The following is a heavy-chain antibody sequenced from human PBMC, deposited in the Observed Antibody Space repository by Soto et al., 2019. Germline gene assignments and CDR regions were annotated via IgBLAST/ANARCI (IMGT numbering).Heavy chain of an antibody. V-gene: IGHV1-69*06. CDR3: DRYLPPNDYHH. CDR2: IIPIFGTA. Sequence: SVKVSCKASGGTFSSYAISWVRQAPGQGLEWMGGIIPIFGTANYAQKFQGRVTITADKSTSTDYMELSSLRSEDTAVYYCDRYLPPNDYHHWGQGTLVTVP. J-gene: IGHJ5*02. D-gene: IGHD1-1*01. CDR1: GGTFSSYA.